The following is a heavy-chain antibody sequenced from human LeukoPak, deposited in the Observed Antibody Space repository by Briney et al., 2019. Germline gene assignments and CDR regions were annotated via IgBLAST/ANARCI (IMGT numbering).Heavy chain of an antibody. J-gene: IGHJ4*02. V-gene: IGHV1-3*01. CDR2: INAGNGNT. D-gene: IGHD4-23*01. CDR3: ARDFDYGGTQNDY. Sequence: ASVKVSCKASGYTFTSYAMHWVRQAPGQRLEWLGWINAGNGNTKYSQKSQGRVTITRDTSASTAYMELSSLRSEDTAVYYCARDFDYGGTQNDYWGQGTLVTVSS. CDR1: GYTFTSYA.